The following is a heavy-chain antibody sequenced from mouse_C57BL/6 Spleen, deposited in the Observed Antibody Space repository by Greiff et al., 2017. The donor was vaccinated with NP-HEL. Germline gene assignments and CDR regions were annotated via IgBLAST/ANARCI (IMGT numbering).Heavy chain of an antibody. CDR2: INPSNGGT. CDR3: ALLGDYYAMDY. J-gene: IGHJ4*01. Sequence: VQLQQSGTELVKPGASVKLSCKASGYTFTSYWMHWVKQRPGQGLEWIGNINPSNGGTNYNEKIKSKATLTVDKSSSTAYMQLSLLTSEDSAVYYCALLGDYYAMDYWGQGTSVTVSS. V-gene: IGHV1-53*01. CDR1: GYTFTSYW. D-gene: IGHD4-1*01.